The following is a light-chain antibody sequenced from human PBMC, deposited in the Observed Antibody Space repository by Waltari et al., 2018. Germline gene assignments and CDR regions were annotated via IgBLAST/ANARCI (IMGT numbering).Light chain of an antibody. J-gene: IGLJ1*01. CDR1: SSNIGAGYD. CDR3: QSYDSSLSAYV. V-gene: IGLV1-40*01. Sequence: QSVLTQPPSVSGAPGQRVTISCTGSSSNIGAGYDVFWYQQLPGTAPKLLIFGNINRPSGVPDRFSGSKSGTSASLAITGLQAEDEADYSCQSYDSSLSAYVFGPGTKVTVL. CDR2: GNI.